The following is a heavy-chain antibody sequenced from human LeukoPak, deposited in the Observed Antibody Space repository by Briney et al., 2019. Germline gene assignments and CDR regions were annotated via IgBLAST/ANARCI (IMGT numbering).Heavy chain of an antibody. CDR3: AKGFHYYGSGSPPFDY. CDR1: GFTFSSYE. J-gene: IGHJ4*02. D-gene: IGHD3-10*01. Sequence: PGGSLRLSCAASGFTFSSYEMNWVRQAPGKGLEWVSYISSSGSTIYYADSVKGRFTISRDNAKNSLYLQMNSLRAEDTAVYYCAKGFHYYGSGSPPFDYWGQGTLVTVSS. V-gene: IGHV3-48*03. CDR2: ISSSGSTI.